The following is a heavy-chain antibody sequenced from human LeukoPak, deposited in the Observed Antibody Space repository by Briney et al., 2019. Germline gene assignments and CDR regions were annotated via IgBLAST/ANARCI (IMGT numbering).Heavy chain of an antibody. CDR1: GYTFTSYG. CDR2: ISAYNGNT. V-gene: IGHV1-18*01. CDR3: ARDLRAYSSSWPYNWFDP. Sequence: ASVKVSCKASGYTFTSYGISWVRQAPGQGLEWMGWISAYNGNTNYAQKLQGRVTMTTDTSTSTAYMELRSLRSDDTAVYYCARDLRAYSSSWPYNWFDPWGQGTLVTVSS. D-gene: IGHD6-13*01. J-gene: IGHJ5*02.